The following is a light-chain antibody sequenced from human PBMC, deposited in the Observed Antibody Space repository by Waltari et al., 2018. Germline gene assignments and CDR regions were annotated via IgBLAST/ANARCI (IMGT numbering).Light chain of an antibody. Sequence: QSALTQPASVSGSPGQSITISCTGTSSDIGGYNYVSWYQQVPGKAPRLIIYDVSYRPSGVSSRVSGSKSGNTASLTISWLQAGDEADYFCSSYIDSTTLELFGGGTSLTVL. CDR3: SSYIDSTTLEL. V-gene: IGLV2-14*03. CDR1: SSDIGGYNY. CDR2: DVS. J-gene: IGLJ2*01.